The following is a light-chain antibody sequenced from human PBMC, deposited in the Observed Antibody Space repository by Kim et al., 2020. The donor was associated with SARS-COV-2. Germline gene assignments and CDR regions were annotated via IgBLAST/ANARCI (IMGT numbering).Light chain of an antibody. Sequence: DIQMTQSPSSLSASVTDRVTITCQASQDIRKYLNWYQQKPGKTPKLLIYDASILGAGVPSRFSGSGSGTNFTLIISSLQAEDTATYYCQQYETLYTFGQGTKVEIK. CDR2: DAS. J-gene: IGKJ2*01. V-gene: IGKV1-33*01. CDR3: QQYETLYT. CDR1: QDIRKY.